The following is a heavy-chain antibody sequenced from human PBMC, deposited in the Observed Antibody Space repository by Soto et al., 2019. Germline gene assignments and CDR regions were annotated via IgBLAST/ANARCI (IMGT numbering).Heavy chain of an antibody. J-gene: IGHJ4*02. CDR3: AHTDVGRPAAGMGGFDY. D-gene: IGHD6-13*01. CDR2: IYWDDDK. V-gene: IGHV2-5*02. CDR1: GFSLSGSVVG. Sequence: QIILKESGPTLVKPTQTITLTCTFSGFSLSGSVVGAGWIRQPPGKGMEWHALIYWDDDKRYSPSLKSRVTYTKDTSKNQVVLTLSNMEAVDTATYYFAHTDVGRPAAGMGGFDYWGQGTLVTVSS.